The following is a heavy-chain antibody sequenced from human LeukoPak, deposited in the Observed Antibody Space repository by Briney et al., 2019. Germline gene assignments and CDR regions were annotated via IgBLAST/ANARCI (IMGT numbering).Heavy chain of an antibody. CDR1: GFTFSVSA. Sequence: GGSLKLSCVVSGFTFSVSAVHWVRQASGKGLEWVGRIRSKANNYATAYAASVKGRFTISRDDSKNTAYLQMNSLKTEDTAVYYCTGDNFDSSVKFDYWGQGTLVTVSS. D-gene: IGHD3-22*01. J-gene: IGHJ4*02. CDR2: IRSKANNYAT. CDR3: TGDNFDSSVKFDY. V-gene: IGHV3-73*01.